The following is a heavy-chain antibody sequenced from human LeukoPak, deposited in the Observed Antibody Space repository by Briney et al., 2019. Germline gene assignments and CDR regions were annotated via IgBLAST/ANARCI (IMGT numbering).Heavy chain of an antibody. V-gene: IGHV5-10-1*01. D-gene: IGHD2-15*01. CDR3: ARVVCSDDTCYPRNWFDP. CDR1: GYSFTSYW. J-gene: IGHJ5*02. CDR2: ASPSDSET. Sequence: GESLKISCTASGYSFTSYWISWVRQMPGKGLEWMGRASPSDSETYYSPAFRGHVTMSVDKSISIAYLHWSSLRASDTAIYYCARVVCSDDTCYPRNWFDPWGQGTLVTVSS.